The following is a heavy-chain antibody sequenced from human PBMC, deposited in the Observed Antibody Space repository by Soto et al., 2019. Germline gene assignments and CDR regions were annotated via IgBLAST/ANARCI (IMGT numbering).Heavy chain of an antibody. CDR3: ARGAFIVSPCTGFDY. D-gene: IGHD3-16*02. CDR2: IYYSGST. J-gene: IGHJ4*02. CDR1: GGSISSYY. V-gene: IGHV4-39*01. Sequence: SETLSLTCTVSGGSISSYYWGWIRQPPGKGLEWIGSIYYSGSTYYNPSLKSRVTISVDTSKNQFSLQLNSVTPEDTAVYYCARGAFIVSPCTGFDYWGQGTPVTVSS.